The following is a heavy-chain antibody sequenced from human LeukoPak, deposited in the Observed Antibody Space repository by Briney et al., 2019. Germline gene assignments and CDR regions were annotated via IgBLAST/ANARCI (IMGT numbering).Heavy chain of an antibody. V-gene: IGHV4-39*01. CDR1: GGSISSSSYY. CDR2: IYYSGST. J-gene: IGHJ4*02. D-gene: IGHD6-6*01. Sequence: SETLSLTCTGSGGSISSSSYYWGWIRQPPGKGLEWIGSIYYSGSTYYNPSLKSRVTISVDTSKNQFSLKLSSVTAADTAVYYCARGVVGSSSGFDYWGQGTLVTVSS. CDR3: ARGVVGSSSGFDY.